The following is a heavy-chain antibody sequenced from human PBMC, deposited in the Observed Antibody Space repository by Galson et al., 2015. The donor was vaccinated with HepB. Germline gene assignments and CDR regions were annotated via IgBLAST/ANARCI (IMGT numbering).Heavy chain of an antibody. CDR2: ISYDGSNK. CDR1: GFTFSSYG. Sequence: SLRLSCAASGFTFSSYGMHWVRQAPGKGLEWVAVISYDGSNKYYADSVKGRFTTSRDNSKNTLYLQMNSLRAEDTAVYYCAKSSPYVDFDYWGQGTLVTVSS. J-gene: IGHJ4*02. V-gene: IGHV3-30*18. D-gene: IGHD3-16*01. CDR3: AKSSPYVDFDY.